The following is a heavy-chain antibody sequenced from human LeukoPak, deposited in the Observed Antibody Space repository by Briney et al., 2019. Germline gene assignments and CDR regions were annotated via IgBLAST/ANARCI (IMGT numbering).Heavy chain of an antibody. Sequence: GGSLRLSCAGSGFAFSSSNLNWFRQAPGKGLEWVSSITSDAYIYYADSLKGRFSISRDNAKNSVYLQMISLTDEDTAVYYCARADYGDYGVDYWGQGTQVTVSS. CDR3: ARADYGDYGVDY. J-gene: IGHJ4*02. CDR1: GFAFSSSN. V-gene: IGHV3-21*01. CDR2: ITSDAYI. D-gene: IGHD4-17*01.